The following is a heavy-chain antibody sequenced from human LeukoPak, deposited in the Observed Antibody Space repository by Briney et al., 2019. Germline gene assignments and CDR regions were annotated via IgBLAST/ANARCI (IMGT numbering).Heavy chain of an antibody. CDR3: ARDTRYGIDV. Sequence: SETLSLTCTVSGGSISSYYWSWIRQPPGKGLEWIGYIYYSGSTNYNPSLKSRVTISVDTSKNQFSLKLSSVTAADTAVYYCARDTRYGIDVWGQGTTVTVSS. V-gene: IGHV4-59*01. CDR1: GGSISSYY. J-gene: IGHJ6*02. CDR2: IYYSGST. D-gene: IGHD3-3*01.